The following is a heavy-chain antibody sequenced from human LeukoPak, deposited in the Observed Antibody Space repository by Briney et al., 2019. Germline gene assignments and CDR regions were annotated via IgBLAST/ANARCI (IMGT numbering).Heavy chain of an antibody. CDR1: GGSFSGYY. CDR2: INHSGST. V-gene: IGHV4-34*01. Sequence: PSETLSLTCAVYGGSFSGYYWSWIRQPPGKGLEWIGEINHSGSTNYNPSLKSRVTISVDTSKNQFSLKLSSVTAADTAVYYCARGRWFDPWGQETLVTVSS. J-gene: IGHJ5*02. CDR3: ARGRWFDP.